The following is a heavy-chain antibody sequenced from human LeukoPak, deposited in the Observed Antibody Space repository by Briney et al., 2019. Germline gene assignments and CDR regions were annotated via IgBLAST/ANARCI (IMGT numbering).Heavy chain of an antibody. Sequence: PGGSLRLSCAASGFTFSSYWMHWVRQAPGKGLVGVSRINSDGSSTSPADSVKGRFTTSRDNAKNTLYLQMNSLRGEDTAVYYCARETNWGPDYWGQGTLVTVSS. CDR3: ARETNWGPDY. J-gene: IGHJ4*02. D-gene: IGHD7-27*01. V-gene: IGHV3-74*01. CDR1: GFTFSSYW. CDR2: INSDGSST.